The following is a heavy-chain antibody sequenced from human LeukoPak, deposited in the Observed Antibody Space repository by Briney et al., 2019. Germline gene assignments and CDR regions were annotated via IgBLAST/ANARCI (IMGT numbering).Heavy chain of an antibody. V-gene: IGHV3-48*04. CDR1: GFTFSSYS. D-gene: IGHD3-9*01. CDR2: ISSSSSTI. J-gene: IGHJ4*02. CDR3: ARDRRILTGYIDY. Sequence: GGSLRLSCAASGFTFSSYSMNWVRQAPGKGLEWVSYISSSSSTIYYADSVKGRFTISRDNAKNSLYLQMNSLRAEDTAVYYCARDRRILTGYIDYWGQGTLVTVSS.